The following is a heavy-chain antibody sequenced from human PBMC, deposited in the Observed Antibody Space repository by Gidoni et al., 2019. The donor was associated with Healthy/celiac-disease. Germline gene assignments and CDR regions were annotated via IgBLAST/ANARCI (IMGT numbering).Heavy chain of an antibody. CDR3: AREEGYNLGYFDL. Sequence: QVQLVQSGAEVKKPGSSVKVSCKASGGPFSSYAISWVRQAPGQGLEWMGRIIPILGIANYAQKFQGRVTITADKSTSTAYMELSSLRSEDTAVYYCAREEGYNLGYFDLGGRGTLVTVSS. D-gene: IGHD5-12*01. V-gene: IGHV1-69*04. CDR1: GGPFSSYA. CDR2: IIPILGIA. J-gene: IGHJ2*01.